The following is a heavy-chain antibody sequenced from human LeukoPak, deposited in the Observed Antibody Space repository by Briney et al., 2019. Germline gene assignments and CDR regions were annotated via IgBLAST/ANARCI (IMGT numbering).Heavy chain of an antibody. J-gene: IGHJ5*02. CDR1: GFTFSSYE. Sequence: PGGSLRLSCAASGFTFSSYEMNWVRQAPGKGLEWVSYISSSGSTIYYADSVKGRFTISRDNAKNSLYLQMNSLRAEDTAVYYCARESGYCSSTSCSNWFEPWGQGTLVTVSS. D-gene: IGHD2-2*01. V-gene: IGHV3-48*03. CDR3: ARESGYCSSTSCSNWFEP. CDR2: ISSSGSTI.